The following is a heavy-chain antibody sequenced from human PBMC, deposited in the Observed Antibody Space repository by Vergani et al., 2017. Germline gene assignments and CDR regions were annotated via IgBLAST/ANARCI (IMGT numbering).Heavy chain of an antibody. Sequence: QLQLQESGPGLVQPSETLSLPCTLSGGPISTSSYSWVWIRPPPGKGLQWLGSIYYSGSTYYNPSLKSRVTISVDTSKNQFSLKLSSVTAADTAVYYCASSGIIDYWGQGTLVTVSS. J-gene: IGHJ4*02. CDR1: GGPISTSSYS. V-gene: IGHV4-39*01. CDR2: IYYSGST. D-gene: IGHD1-14*01. CDR3: ASSGIIDY.